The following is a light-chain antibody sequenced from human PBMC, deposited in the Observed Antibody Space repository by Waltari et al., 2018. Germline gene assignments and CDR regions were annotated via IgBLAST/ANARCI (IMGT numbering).Light chain of an antibody. CDR3: QQYYSTWT. V-gene: IGKV4-1*01. Sequence: DIVMTQSPDSLAVSLGERATINCKSSQSVLYSSKNKNYLAWYQQKPGQPPKLLIYWASTRESGVPDRFGGSGSGTDFTLTISSLQAEDVAVYYCQQYYSTWTFGQGTKVEIK. J-gene: IGKJ1*01. CDR1: QSVLYSSKNKNY. CDR2: WAS.